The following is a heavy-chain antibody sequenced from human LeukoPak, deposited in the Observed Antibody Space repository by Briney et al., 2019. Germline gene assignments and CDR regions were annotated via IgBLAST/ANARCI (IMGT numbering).Heavy chain of an antibody. V-gene: IGHV1-18*01. CDR3: ARESGHCSGDNCFYFFDL. Sequence: VASVKVSCKASGYTVTNYNISWVRQAPGQGLEWMGWINTYNGDTNYAQTLQGRVTMTTDTSTNTAYMDLRGLRSDDTAVYYCARESGHCSGDNCFYFFDLWGQGFLVTVSS. J-gene: IGHJ4*02. CDR2: INTYNGDT. CDR1: GYTVTNYN. D-gene: IGHD2-8*02.